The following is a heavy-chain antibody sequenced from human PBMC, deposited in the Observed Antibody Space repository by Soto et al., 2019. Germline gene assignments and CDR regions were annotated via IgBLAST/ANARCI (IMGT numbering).Heavy chain of an antibody. CDR1: GFTFIDYY. CDR3: ARHNKARWLDY. V-gene: IGHV3-11*01. Sequence: GSLRLGCAASGFTFIDYYMNWVRQAPGKGLEWVADINSGSTSIYYADSVKGRFTISRDNAKNSLYLQMDSLRAEDTAIYYCARHNKARWLDYWGQGTAVTVSS. CDR2: INSGSTSI. J-gene: IGHJ4*02. D-gene: IGHD1-20*01.